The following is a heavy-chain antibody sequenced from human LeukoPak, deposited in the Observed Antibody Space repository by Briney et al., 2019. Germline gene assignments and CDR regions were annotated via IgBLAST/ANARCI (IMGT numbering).Heavy chain of an antibody. V-gene: IGHV1-18*01. CDR3: ARDDSIAAAGTWFDY. CDR1: GYTLTSYG. CDR2: ISAYNGNT. J-gene: IGHJ4*02. Sequence: ASVKVSCKASGYTLTSYGISWVRQAPGQGLEWMGWISAYNGNTNYAQKLQGRVTMTTDTSTSTAYMELRSLRSDDTAVYYCARDDSIAAAGTWFDYWGQGTLVTVSS. D-gene: IGHD6-13*01.